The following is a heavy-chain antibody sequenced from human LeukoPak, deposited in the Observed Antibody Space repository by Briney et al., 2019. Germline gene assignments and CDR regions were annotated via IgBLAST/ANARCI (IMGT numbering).Heavy chain of an antibody. V-gene: IGHV1-2*02. CDR3: ARDPLINYYYDSSGYPDY. J-gene: IGHJ4*02. Sequence: GASVKVSCKASGYTFTGYYMHWVRQAPGRGLEWMGWINPNSGGTNYAQKFQGRVTMTRDTSISTAYMELSRLRSDDTAVYYRARDPLINYYYDSSGYPDYWGQGTLVAVSS. D-gene: IGHD3-22*01. CDR2: INPNSGGT. CDR1: GYTFTGYY.